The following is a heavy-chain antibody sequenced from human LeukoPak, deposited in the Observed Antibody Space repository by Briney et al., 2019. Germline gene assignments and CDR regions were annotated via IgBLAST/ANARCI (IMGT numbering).Heavy chain of an antibody. CDR3: AADTPESWGVP. CDR2: IVVGSGNT. Sequence: SVKVSCKASGFTFTSSAVQWVRQARGQRLEWIGWIVVGSGNTNYAQKFQERVAITRDMSTSTAYMELSSLRSEDTAVYYCAADTPESWGVPWGQGTLVTVSS. J-gene: IGHJ5*02. V-gene: IGHV1-58*01. D-gene: IGHD3-16*01. CDR1: GFTFTSSA.